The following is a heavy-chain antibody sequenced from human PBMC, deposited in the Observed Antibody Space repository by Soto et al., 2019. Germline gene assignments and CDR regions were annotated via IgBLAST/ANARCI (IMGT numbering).Heavy chain of an antibody. D-gene: IGHD6-25*01. CDR3: ARRKERSGPHYFDY. CDR2: MNPYSGNT. V-gene: IGHV1-8*01. CDR1: GYTFTTYD. Sequence: GASVKVSCKASGYTFTTYDISWVRQATGQGLEWMGWMNPYSGNTGYAQNFQGRVTVTRNTSISTVYMELSGLRPDDTAVYYCARRKERSGPHYFDYWGQGSQVTVSS. J-gene: IGHJ4*02.